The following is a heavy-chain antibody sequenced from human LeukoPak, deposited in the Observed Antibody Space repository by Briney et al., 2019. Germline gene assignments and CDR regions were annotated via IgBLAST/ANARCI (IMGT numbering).Heavy chain of an antibody. Sequence: ASVKVSCKASGYTFTSYGISWVRQAPGQGREWMGWISAYNGNTNYAQKLQGRVTMTTDTSTSTAYMELRSLRSDDTAVYYCARDGKVDPSSGYYSPNWFDPWGQGTLVTVSS. CDR3: ARDGKVDPSSGYYSPNWFDP. D-gene: IGHD3-22*01. J-gene: IGHJ5*02. CDR2: ISAYNGNT. CDR1: GYTFTSYG. V-gene: IGHV1-18*01.